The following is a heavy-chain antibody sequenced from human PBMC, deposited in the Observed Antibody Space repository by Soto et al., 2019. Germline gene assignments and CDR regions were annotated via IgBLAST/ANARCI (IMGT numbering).Heavy chain of an antibody. CDR3: AKPPVTHAAAGRGGGGDFDD. J-gene: IGHJ4*02. D-gene: IGHD6-13*01. V-gene: IGHV3-23*01. CDR1: GFPFSTCA. CDR2: ISGSGGST. Sequence: EVQLLESGGGLVQPGGSLRLSCAASGFPFSTCAMAWVRQAPGKGLEWVSTISGSGGSTYYADSVKGRFTISRDNSKNTLYLQMNSQRAEDSDVYYCAKPPVTHAAAGRGGGGDFDDWGQRTLVTVSA.